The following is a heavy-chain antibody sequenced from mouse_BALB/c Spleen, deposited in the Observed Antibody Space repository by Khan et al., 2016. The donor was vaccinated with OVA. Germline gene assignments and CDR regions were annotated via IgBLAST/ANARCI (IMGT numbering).Heavy chain of an antibody. CDR1: GYTFTSYS. D-gene: IGHD1-1*01. J-gene: IGHJ4*01. V-gene: IGHV1-4*01. CDR3: ARDFHYYGSRRALDY. CDR2: INPSNAYT. Sequence: QVQLKESGAELARPGASVKMSCKASGYTFTSYSMHWIKQRPGQGLEWIGNINPSNAYTNYNQKFKDKATLTADKSSSTAYMQLSSLTSEDSAVYYCARDFHYYGSRRALDYWGQGTSVTVSS.